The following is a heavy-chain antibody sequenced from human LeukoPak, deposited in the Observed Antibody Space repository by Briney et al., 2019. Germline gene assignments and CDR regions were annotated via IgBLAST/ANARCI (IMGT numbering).Heavy chain of an antibody. D-gene: IGHD6-19*01. CDR2: IYYRVTS. Sequence: SETLSLTCTVSDDSITMYYWTWVRQPPGKGLEWIGYIYYRVTSDYYPYLMSRSTIAVVTTKNQFSLRLSSVTAADTAVYYCAREPSIAVAGPDGAFDIWGQGTMVTVSS. CDR1: DDSITMYY. CDR3: AREPSIAVAGPDGAFDI. V-gene: IGHV4-59*01. J-gene: IGHJ3*02.